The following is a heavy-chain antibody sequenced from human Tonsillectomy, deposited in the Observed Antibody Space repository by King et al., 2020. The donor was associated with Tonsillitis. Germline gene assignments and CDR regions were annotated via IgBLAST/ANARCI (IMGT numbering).Heavy chain of an antibody. CDR1: GGSISSNSFS. D-gene: IGHD4-17*01. Sequence: LQLQESGPGLVKPSETLSLTCTVSGGSISSNSFSWGWIRQPPGKALELIGNIYYSGSTYYNPSLKSRVTISVDTSTNQVSLKLSSVTAADTAVYYCARDRDYGNFDYWGQGTLVTVSS. V-gene: IGHV4-39*01. CDR2: IYYSGST. J-gene: IGHJ4*02. CDR3: ARDRDYGNFDY.